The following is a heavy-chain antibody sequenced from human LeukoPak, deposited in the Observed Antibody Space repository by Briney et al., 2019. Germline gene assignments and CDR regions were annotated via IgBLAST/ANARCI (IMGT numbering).Heavy chain of an antibody. J-gene: IGHJ6*03. CDR2: ISGSGGST. CDR3: AKDRASPRTYYYMDV. V-gene: IGHV3-23*01. Sequence: GGSLRLSCSASGFTFSNYAMSWVRQAPGKGLEWVSAISGSGGSTYYADSVKGRFTISRDNSKNTLYLQMNSLRAEDTAVYYCAKDRASPRTYYYMDVWGKGTTVTVSS. CDR1: GFTFSNYA.